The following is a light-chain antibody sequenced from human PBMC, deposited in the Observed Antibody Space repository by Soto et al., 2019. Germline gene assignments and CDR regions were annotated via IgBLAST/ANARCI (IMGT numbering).Light chain of an antibody. J-gene: IGKJ3*01. CDR1: QGISNY. CDR2: GAS. V-gene: IGKV1-27*01. CDR3: QNYNSFSRFT. Sequence: EIQMTQSPSSLSSSVGDRVTITCRASQGISNYLAWYQQKPGKVPNLLIYGASTLHTGVPSRYSGSGSGTEFTLTISRLQPEDVAIYYCQNYNSFSRFTFGPGTKVDIK.